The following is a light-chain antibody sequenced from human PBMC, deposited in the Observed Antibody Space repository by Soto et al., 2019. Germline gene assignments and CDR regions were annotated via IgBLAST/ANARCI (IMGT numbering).Light chain of an antibody. CDR3: QQTYSAPPT. Sequence: DIQMTQSPSSLSASVGDSVTITCRASQTIGRHLNWYQHEPGKAPRLLIYATSGLQSGAPSRFSGSGSGTEFPLTISKLQPEDFATYYCQQTYSAPPTFGGGTNLDFK. CDR1: QTIGRH. V-gene: IGKV1-39*01. CDR2: ATS. J-gene: IGKJ4*01.